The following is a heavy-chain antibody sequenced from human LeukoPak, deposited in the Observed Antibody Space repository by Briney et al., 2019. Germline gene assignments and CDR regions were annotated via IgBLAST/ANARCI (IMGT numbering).Heavy chain of an antibody. CDR2: IYYSGST. CDR3: ARESWNYYFDY. Sequence: PSETLSLTCTVSGGSISSGGYYWSWIRQHPGKDLEWIGYIYYSGSTYYNPSLKSRVTISVDTSKNQFSLKLSSVTAADTAVYYCARESWNYYFDYWGQGTLVTVSS. D-gene: IGHD1-7*01. V-gene: IGHV4-31*03. J-gene: IGHJ4*02. CDR1: GGSISSGGYY.